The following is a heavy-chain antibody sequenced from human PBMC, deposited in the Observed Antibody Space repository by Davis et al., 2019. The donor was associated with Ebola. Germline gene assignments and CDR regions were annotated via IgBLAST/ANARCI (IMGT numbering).Heavy chain of an antibody. D-gene: IGHD2-2*01. CDR2: ISSNGGTT. V-gene: IGHV3-64*01. CDR1: GFTFSGYA. CDR3: ARGKDCSGSSCYHWFDP. Sequence: GESLKISCAASGFTFSGYAMHWVRQAPGKGLEYVSGISSNGGTTYYANSVKGRFTISRDNSKNTLHLQMGSLRADDMAVYYCARGKDCSGSSCYHWFDPWGQGTLVTVSS. J-gene: IGHJ5*02.